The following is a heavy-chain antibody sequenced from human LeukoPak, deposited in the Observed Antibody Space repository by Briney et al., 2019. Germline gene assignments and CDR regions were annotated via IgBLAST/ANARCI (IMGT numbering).Heavy chain of an antibody. CDR3: ARGPAGYN. CDR2: IYSGGST. D-gene: IGHD1-1*01. V-gene: IGHV3-53*01. CDR1: GFTVSSNH. Sequence: PGGSLRLSCAASGFTVSSNHMSWVRQAPGKGLEWVSVIYSGGSTDYADSVKGRFTISRDNLKNTLYLQMYSLRAEDTAVYYCARGPAGYNWGQGTLVTFSS. J-gene: IGHJ4*02.